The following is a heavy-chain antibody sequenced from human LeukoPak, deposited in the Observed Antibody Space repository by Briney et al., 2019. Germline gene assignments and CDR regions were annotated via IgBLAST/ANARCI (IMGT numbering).Heavy chain of an antibody. CDR3: ARRSITMMGRWFDP. D-gene: IGHD3-22*01. J-gene: IGHJ5*02. CDR2: IAASGTT. Sequence: SETLSLTCSVSGGSIESYYWSWIRQPPGKGLEFIGYIAASGTTKHNPSLKSRITLSMDTSQNQFSLKLRSVTAADTAVYFCARRSITMMGRWFDPWGQGTLVTVSS. CDR1: GGSIESYY. V-gene: IGHV4-4*08.